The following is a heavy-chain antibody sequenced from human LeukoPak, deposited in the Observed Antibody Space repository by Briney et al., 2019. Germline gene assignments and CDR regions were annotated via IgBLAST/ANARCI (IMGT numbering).Heavy chain of an antibody. D-gene: IGHD4-17*01. J-gene: IGHJ6*03. CDR1: GGSFSGYY. Sequence: SETLSLTCAVYGGSFSGYYWSWIRQSPGKGLEWIGEINHSGSTNYNPSLKSRVTISVDTSKNQFSLKLSSVTAADTAVYYCAGVKGPTTVTTRYYYYYYMDVWGKGTTVTVSS. CDR3: AGVKGPTTVTTRYYYYYYMDV. V-gene: IGHV4-34*01. CDR2: INHSGST.